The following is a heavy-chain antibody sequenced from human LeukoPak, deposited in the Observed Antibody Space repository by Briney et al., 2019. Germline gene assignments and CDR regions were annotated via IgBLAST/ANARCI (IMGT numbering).Heavy chain of an antibody. D-gene: IGHD2-21*01. CDR1: EFTFSTFW. CDR2: INADGSVK. CDR3: VRDSDYQRNSGGLYAHYDALDI. J-gene: IGHJ3*02. Sequence: GGSLRLSCAASEFTFSTFWMSWVRQAPGKGVEWVANINADGSVKHYVDSVEGRFSISRDNARSSLYIQMNSLRAEDTAVYYCVRDSDYQRNSGGLYAHYDALDIWGHGTMVTVSS. V-gene: IGHV3-7*01.